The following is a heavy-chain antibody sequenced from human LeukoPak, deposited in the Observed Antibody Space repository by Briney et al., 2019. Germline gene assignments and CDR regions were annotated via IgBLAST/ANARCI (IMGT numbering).Heavy chain of an antibody. CDR1: GFTFSSYA. Sequence: GGSLRLSCAASGFTFSSYAMSWVRQAPGKGLEWVSAISGSGGSTYYADSVKGRFTISRDNAKNSLSLQMDSLRAEDTAVYYCARVQVATHVFDIWGLGTMVTVSS. D-gene: IGHD5-12*01. CDR2: ISGSGGST. CDR3: ARVQVATHVFDI. J-gene: IGHJ3*02. V-gene: IGHV3-23*01.